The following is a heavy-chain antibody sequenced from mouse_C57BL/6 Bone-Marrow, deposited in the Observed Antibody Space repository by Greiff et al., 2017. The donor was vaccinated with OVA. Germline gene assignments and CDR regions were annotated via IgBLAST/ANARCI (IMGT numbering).Heavy chain of an antibody. V-gene: IGHV1-52*01. J-gene: IGHJ2*01. Sequence: QVQLQQPGAELVRPGSSVKLSCKASGYTFTSYWMHWVKQRPIQGLEWIGNIDPSDSETHYNQKFKDKATLTVDKSSSTAYLQLSSLTSEDSAVYSCARRGELRLREWYYFDYWGQGTTLTVSS. CDR3: ARRGELRLREWYYFDY. CDR1: GYTFTSYW. CDR2: IDPSDSET. D-gene: IGHD3-2*02.